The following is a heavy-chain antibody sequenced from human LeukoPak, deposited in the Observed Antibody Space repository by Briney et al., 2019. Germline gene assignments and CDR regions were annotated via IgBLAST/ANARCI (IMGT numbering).Heavy chain of an antibody. D-gene: IGHD6-19*01. CDR2: INPNSGGT. J-gene: IGHJ4*02. V-gene: IGHV1-2*02. Sequence: ASVKVSCKASGYTFTGYYMHWVRQAPGQGLEWMGWINPNSGGTNYAQKVQGRVTMTRDTSISTAYMELSRLRSDDTAVYYCARGGVRRAVAGPKLTYFDYWGQGTLVTVSS. CDR3: ARGGVRRAVAGPKLTYFDY. CDR1: GYTFTGYY.